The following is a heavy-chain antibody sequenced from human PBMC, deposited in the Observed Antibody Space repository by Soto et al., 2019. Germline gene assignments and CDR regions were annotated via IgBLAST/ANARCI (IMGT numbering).Heavy chain of an antibody. V-gene: IGHV3-30*18. Sequence: QVQLVESGGGVVQPGRSLRLSCAASGFTFSSYGMHWVRQAPGKGLEWVAVISYDGSNKYYADSVKGRFTISRDNSKNTLYLQMNSLRADDTAVYYCAKDLRIVWFGKNELDYYYYGMDVWGQGTTVTVSS. D-gene: IGHD3-10*01. CDR3: AKDLRIVWFGKNELDYYYYGMDV. CDR2: ISYDGSNK. CDR1: GFTFSSYG. J-gene: IGHJ6*02.